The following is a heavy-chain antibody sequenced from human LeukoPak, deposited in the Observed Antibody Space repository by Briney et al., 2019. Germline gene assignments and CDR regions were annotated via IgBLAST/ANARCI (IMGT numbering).Heavy chain of an antibody. D-gene: IGHD5-18*01. Sequence: ASVKVSCKASGYTFTSYGISWVRQAPGQGLEWMGWISAYNGNTNYAQKLQGRVTMTTDTSTSTAYMELRSLRSDDTAVYYCARGGGGTAMVTPAGFADYWGQGTLVTVSS. J-gene: IGHJ4*02. CDR2: ISAYNGNT. V-gene: IGHV1-18*01. CDR1: GYTFTSYG. CDR3: ARGGGGTAMVTPAGFADY.